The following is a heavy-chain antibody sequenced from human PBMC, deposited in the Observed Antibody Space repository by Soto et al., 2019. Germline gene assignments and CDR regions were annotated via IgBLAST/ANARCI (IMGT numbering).Heavy chain of an antibody. Sequence: QVQLQQGGAGLLKPSKTLSLTCAVYGGSFSGYYWNWIRQPPGKGLEWIGEINHSGSTNYTPSLKSRVTISVDTSKNQFSLKLSSVTAADTAVYYCASLEYSGYDYSWGQGTLVTVSS. CDR2: INHSGST. J-gene: IGHJ4*02. CDR1: GGSFSGYY. D-gene: IGHD5-12*01. CDR3: ASLEYSGYDYS. V-gene: IGHV4-34*01.